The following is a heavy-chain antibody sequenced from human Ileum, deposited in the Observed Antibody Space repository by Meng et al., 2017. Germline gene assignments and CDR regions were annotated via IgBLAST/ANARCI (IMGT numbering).Heavy chain of an antibody. V-gene: IGHV3-74*01. D-gene: IGHD6-19*01. CDR3: WGSSRWYNDF. Sequence: EVQLVESGGGLVQPGGALRLPCAASGFTFSSYSMFWVRQALGKGLVWVSRIASDGSGAGYADFVKGRFTISRHNANNTLYLQMNSLRAEETAVYYCWGSSRWYNDFWGQGTLVTVSS. CDR1: GFTFSSYS. CDR2: IASDGSGA. J-gene: IGHJ4*02.